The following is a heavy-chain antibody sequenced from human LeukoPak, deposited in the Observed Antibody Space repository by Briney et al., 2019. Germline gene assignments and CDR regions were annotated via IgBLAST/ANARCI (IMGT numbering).Heavy chain of an antibody. CDR3: ARVVTEDSSSSDY. CDR1: GFTFSSYS. D-gene: IGHD6-6*01. J-gene: IGHJ4*02. V-gene: IGHV3-21*01. CDR2: ISSSSSYI. Sequence: GGPLRLSCAASGFTFSSYSMNWVRQAPGKGLEWVSSISSSSSYIYYADSVKGRFTISRDNAKNSLYLQMNSLRAEDTAVYYCARVVTEDSSSSDYWGQGTLVTVSS.